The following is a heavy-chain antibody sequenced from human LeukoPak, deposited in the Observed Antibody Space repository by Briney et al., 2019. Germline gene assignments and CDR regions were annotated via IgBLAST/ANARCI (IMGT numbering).Heavy chain of an antibody. CDR2: INHSGST. J-gene: IGHJ6*02. D-gene: IGHD4-11*01. V-gene: IGHV4-34*01. CDR1: GGSFSGYY. CDR3: ARGRTTETTFYYYYHGMDV. Sequence: PAGTLSLTCAVYGGSFSGYYWSWIRQPPGKGLEWIGGINHSGSTNYNPSLKSRVTISVDTSKNQFSLKLSSVTAADTAVYYCARGRTTETTFYYYYHGMDVWGQGTTVTVSS.